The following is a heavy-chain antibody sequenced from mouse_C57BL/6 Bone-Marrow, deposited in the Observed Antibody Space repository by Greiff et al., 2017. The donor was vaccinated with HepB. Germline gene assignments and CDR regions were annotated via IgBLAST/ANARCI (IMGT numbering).Heavy chain of an antibody. Sequence: EVKLMESGAELVRPGASVKLSCTASGFNIKDDYMHWVKQRPEQGLEWIGWIDPENGDTEYASKFQGKATITADTSSNTAYLQLSSLTSEDTAVYYCTFYYVFAYWGQGTLVTVSA. CDR3: TFYYVFAY. CDR2: IDPENGDT. J-gene: IGHJ3*01. D-gene: IGHD2-1*01. CDR1: GFNIKDDY. V-gene: IGHV14-4*01.